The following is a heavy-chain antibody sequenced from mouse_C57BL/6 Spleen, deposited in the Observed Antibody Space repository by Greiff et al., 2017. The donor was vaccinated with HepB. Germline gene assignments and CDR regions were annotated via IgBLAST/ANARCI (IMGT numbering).Heavy chain of an antibody. J-gene: IGHJ1*03. Sequence: VQLQQSGAELAKPGASVKLSCKASGYTFTSYWMHWVKQRPGQGLEWIGYINPSSGYTNYNQKFKGKATLTADKSSSTAYMQLSSLTYEDSAVYYCARSGDGSSFDVWGTGTTVTVSS. D-gene: IGHD1-1*01. V-gene: IGHV1-7*01. CDR2: INPSSGYT. CDR3: ARSGDGSSFDV. CDR1: GYTFTSYW.